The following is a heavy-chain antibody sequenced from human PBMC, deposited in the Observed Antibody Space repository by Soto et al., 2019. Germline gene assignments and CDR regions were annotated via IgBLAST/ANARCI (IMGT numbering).Heavy chain of an antibody. Sequence: GGSLRLSCAASGFTFSSYAMSWVRQAPGKGLEWVSDIKGGGSDTDYVDSVKGRFTISRDNAKNSLYLQMSSLRAEDTAVFYCARVRHYYDSSGYRTDAFDIWGQGTMVTVSS. J-gene: IGHJ3*02. CDR1: GFTFSSYA. CDR2: IKGGGSDT. V-gene: IGHV3-7*03. CDR3: ARVRHYYDSSGYRTDAFDI. D-gene: IGHD3-22*01.